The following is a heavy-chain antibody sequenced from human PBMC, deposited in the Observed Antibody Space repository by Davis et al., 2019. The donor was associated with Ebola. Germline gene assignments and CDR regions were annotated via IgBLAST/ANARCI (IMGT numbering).Heavy chain of an antibody. D-gene: IGHD3-10*01. Sequence: GESLKISCKGSGYSFTSYWIGWVRQMPGKGLEWMGIIYPGDSDTRYSPSFQGQVTISADKSISTAYLQWSSLKASDTAMYYCASTQNYYGSGRFRARSHYGMDVWGQGTTVTVSS. CDR1: GYSFTSYW. V-gene: IGHV5-51*01. CDR3: ASTQNYYGSGRFRARSHYGMDV. CDR2: IYPGDSDT. J-gene: IGHJ6*02.